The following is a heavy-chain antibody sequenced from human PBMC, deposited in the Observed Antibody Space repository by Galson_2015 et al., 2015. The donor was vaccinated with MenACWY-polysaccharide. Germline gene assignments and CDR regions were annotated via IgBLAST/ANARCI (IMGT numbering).Heavy chain of an antibody. Sequence: SLRLSCAASGFTVNSNYMNWVRQAPGKGLEWVSVLYSLGGTYYADSVKGRFTISRDNSKNTLYLQMNSLRSEDTAVYFCARGKSWGSYRFFGYWGQGTPVTVSS. CDR3: ARGKSWGSYRFFGY. CDR1: GFTVNSNY. D-gene: IGHD3-16*02. J-gene: IGHJ4*02. V-gene: IGHV3-66*02. CDR2: LYSLGGT.